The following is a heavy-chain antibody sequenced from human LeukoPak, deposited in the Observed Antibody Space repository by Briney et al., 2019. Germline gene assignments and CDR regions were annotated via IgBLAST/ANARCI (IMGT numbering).Heavy chain of an antibody. CDR1: GFTFSSYG. V-gene: IGHV3-43*02. J-gene: IGHJ4*02. CDR2: ISGDGVST. Sequence: SGRSLRLSCAASGFTFSSYGMHWVRQAPGKGLEWVSLISGDGVSTFYADSVKGRFSISRDNSKNSLSLEMNSLRTEDTAMYYCARESGKFDYWGQGTLVAVSS. CDR3: ARESGKFDY.